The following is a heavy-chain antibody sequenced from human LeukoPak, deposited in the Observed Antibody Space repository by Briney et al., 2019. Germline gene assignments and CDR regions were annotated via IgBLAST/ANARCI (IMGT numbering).Heavy chain of an antibody. Sequence: DSVKVSCKASGYTFTRFGISWVRQAPGQGLEWMGWIIGYNDNPHYAQSFQGRVTMTTDTSSTTVYMELRSLGSDDTAIYYCARVGRDCRDTRCTWSDWLDPWGQGTLVTVSS. V-gene: IGHV1-18*01. CDR2: IIGYNDNP. CDR1: GYTFTRFG. D-gene: IGHD2-2*01. J-gene: IGHJ5*02. CDR3: ARVGRDCRDTRCTWSDWLDP.